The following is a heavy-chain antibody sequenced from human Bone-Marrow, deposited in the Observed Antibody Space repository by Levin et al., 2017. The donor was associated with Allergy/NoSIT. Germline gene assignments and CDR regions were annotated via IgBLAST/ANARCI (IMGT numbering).Heavy chain of an antibody. V-gene: IGHV3-9*01. J-gene: IGHJ4*02. CDR1: GFTFDDYA. Sequence: GGSLRLSCAASGFTFDDYAMHWVRQAPGKGLEWVSGISWNSGSIGYADSVKGRFTISRDNAKNSLYLQMNSLRAEDTALYYCAKDSFGGYDYVWGSYRSYYFDYWGQGTLVTVSS. CDR3: AKDSFGGYDYVWGSYRSYYFDY. CDR2: ISWNSGSI. D-gene: IGHD3-16*02.